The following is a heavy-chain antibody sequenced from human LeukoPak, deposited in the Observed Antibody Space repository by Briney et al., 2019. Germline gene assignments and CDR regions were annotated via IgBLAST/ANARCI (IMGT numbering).Heavy chain of an antibody. CDR3: ATVDTSMVNYYYYYYMDV. V-gene: IGHV3-53*01. CDR1: GFIVSSNY. D-gene: IGHD5-18*01. J-gene: IGHJ6*03. CDR2: IFSGGST. Sequence: GGSLRLSCAASGFIVSSNYMSWVRQAPGKGLEWVSVIFSGGSTYYADSVKGRFTISRDNSKNTLYLQMNSLRAEDTAVYYCATVDTSMVNYYYYYYMDVWGKGTTVTVSS.